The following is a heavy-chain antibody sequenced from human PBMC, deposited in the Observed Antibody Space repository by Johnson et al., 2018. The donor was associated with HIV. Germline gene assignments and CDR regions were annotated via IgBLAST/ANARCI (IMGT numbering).Heavy chain of an antibody. Sequence: VQLVESGGGLVQPGGSLRLSCAASGFSFSTTWMHWVRQAPGEGLVWVAHINRDGSTTDYADSVTGRFTISRDNAKNTMFVQMNSLRAEDTAVYYCARSGPNWAFDFWGQGTMVTVSS. V-gene: IGHV3-74*01. D-gene: IGHD1-1*01. J-gene: IGHJ3*01. CDR2: INRDGSTT. CDR3: ARSGPNWAFDF. CDR1: GFSFSTTW.